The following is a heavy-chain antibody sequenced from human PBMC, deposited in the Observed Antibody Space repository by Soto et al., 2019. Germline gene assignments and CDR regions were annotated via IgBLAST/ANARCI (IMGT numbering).Heavy chain of an antibody. V-gene: IGHV6-1*01. D-gene: IGHD1-1*01. CDR2: TYYKSKWYY. CDR3: SRGSWDDVSGHYYMDV. Sequence: SQALSLSCDIPGDSVSSYSAGWNRNRQTPSRGLEWLGRTYYKSKWYYTYAASVKSRITVSPDTSKNQFSLQLTSVTPEDTAVYYCSRGSWDDVSGHYYMDVWDKGTTVTVSS. CDR1: GDSVSSYSAG. J-gene: IGHJ6*03.